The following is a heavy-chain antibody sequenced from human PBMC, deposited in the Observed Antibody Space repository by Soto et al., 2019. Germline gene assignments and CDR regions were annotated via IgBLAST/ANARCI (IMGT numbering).Heavy chain of an antibody. CDR1: GYTFTSYA. CDR2: INAGNGNT. J-gene: IGHJ6*02. V-gene: IGHV1-3*01. CDR3: ARGTMVRGVMHYYYGMDV. D-gene: IGHD3-10*01. Sequence: ASVKVSFKASGYTFTSYAMHWVRQAPGQRLEWMGWINAGNGNTKYSQKFQGRVTITRDTSASTAYMELSSLRSEGTAVYYCARGTMVRGVMHYYYGMDVWGQGTTVTVSS.